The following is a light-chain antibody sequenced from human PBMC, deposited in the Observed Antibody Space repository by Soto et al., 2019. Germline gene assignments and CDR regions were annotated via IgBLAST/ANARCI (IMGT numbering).Light chain of an antibody. CDR3: SSYTSSSPYV. Sequence: QSVLTQRASVSGSPGQSITISCTGTRSVVGGYNYVSWYQQHPGKAPKLMIYDVSNRPSGVSNRFSGSKSGNTASLTISGLQAEDEADYYCSSYTSSSPYVFGTGTKVTVL. J-gene: IGLJ1*01. V-gene: IGLV2-14*01. CDR2: DVS. CDR1: RSVVGGYNY.